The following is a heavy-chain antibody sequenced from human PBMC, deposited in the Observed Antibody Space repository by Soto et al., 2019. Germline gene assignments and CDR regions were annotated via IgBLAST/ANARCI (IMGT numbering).Heavy chain of an antibody. V-gene: IGHV4-59*08. CDR2: VYYTGST. Sequence: SETLSLTCSVSGGSISGSYWSWIRQSPGKGLEWLGYVYYTGSTNYSHSPRSRGSISVDTSKNEFSLRLLSVTAAAPAVSFCWRSVAVPGAHIDFWGQGTQVTVSS. D-gene: IGHD6-19*01. J-gene: IGHJ4*02. CDR1: GGSISGSY. CDR3: WRSVAVPGAHIDF.